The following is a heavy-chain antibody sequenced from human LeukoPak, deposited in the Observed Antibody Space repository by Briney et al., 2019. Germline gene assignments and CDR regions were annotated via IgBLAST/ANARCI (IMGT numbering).Heavy chain of an antibody. CDR2: IKQDGSEK. CDR1: AFTFSRYW. J-gene: IGHJ4*02. CDR3: TRGVPARDYAWGSYRYTGVSDY. V-gene: IGHV3-7*01. D-gene: IGHD3-16*02. Sequence: GGSMRLACAAAAFTFSRYWMSWVRQAPGKGLEWVANIKQDGSEKYYVNSVKGRFSISRDNAKISMYLQMNSLRAEDTAVYYCTRGVPARDYAWGSYRYTGVSDYWGQGTLVTVSS.